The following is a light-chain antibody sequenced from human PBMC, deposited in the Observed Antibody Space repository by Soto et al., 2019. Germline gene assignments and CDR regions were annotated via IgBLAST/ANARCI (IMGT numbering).Light chain of an antibody. J-gene: IGKJ1*01. V-gene: IGKV3-11*01. Sequence: EIVLTQSPDTLSLSPGERATISCRASQSVSSYLAWYQQKPGQAPRLLIYDASNRATGIPARFSGSGSGTDFTLTISSLEPEDFAIYYCQQRSNWLWTFGQGTKVEIK. CDR1: QSVSSY. CDR2: DAS. CDR3: QQRSNWLWT.